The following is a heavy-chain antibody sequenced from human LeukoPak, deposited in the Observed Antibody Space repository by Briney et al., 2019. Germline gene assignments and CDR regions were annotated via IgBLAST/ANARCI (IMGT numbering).Heavy chain of an antibody. CDR2: IIPIFDTA. CDR3: AREVMVRGVITKYYFDY. V-gene: IGHV1-69*13. J-gene: IGHJ4*02. CDR1: GGTFSSYA. D-gene: IGHD3-10*01. Sequence: SVKVSCKASGGTFSSYAISWVRQAPGQGLEWMGGIIPIFDTANYAQKFQGRVTITADESTSTAYMELSSLRSEDTAVYYCAREVMVRGVITKYYFDYWGQGTLVTVSS.